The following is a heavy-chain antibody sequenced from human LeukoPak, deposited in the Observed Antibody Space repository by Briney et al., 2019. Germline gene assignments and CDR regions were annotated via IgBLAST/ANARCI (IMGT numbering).Heavy chain of an antibody. CDR3: APPPDMIVVALYYFDY. CDR2: ISGSGGST. Sequence: GGSLRLSCAASGFTFSSYAMSWVRQAPGKGLEWISAISGSGGSTYYADSVKGRFTISRDNSKNTLYLQMNSLRAEDTAVYYCAPPPDMIVVALYYFDYWGQGTLVTVSS. D-gene: IGHD3-22*01. CDR1: GFTFSSYA. V-gene: IGHV3-23*01. J-gene: IGHJ4*02.